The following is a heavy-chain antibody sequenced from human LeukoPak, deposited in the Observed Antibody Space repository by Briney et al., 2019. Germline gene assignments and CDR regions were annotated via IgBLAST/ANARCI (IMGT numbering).Heavy chain of an antibody. CDR1: GGSFSGYY. J-gene: IGHJ4*02. D-gene: IGHD2-2*02. V-gene: IGHV4-34*01. Sequence: PSETLSLTCAVYGGSFSGYYWSWIRQPPGKGLERIGEINHSGSTNYNPSLKSRVTISVDTSKNQFSLKLSSVTAADTAVYYCARGPGPDIVVVPAAIFDYWGQGTLVTVSS. CDR2: INHSGST. CDR3: ARGPGPDIVVVPAAIFDY.